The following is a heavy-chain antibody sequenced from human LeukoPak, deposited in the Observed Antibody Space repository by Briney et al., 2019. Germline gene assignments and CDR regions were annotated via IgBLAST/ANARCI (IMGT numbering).Heavy chain of an antibody. Sequence: GASVKVSCKASGGTFSSYAISWVRQAPGQGLEWMGGIIPIFGTANYAQKFQGRVTITTDESTSTAYMELSSLRSEDTAVYYCASTSYDSSGYQYYFDYWGQGTLVTVSS. CDR2: IIPIFGTA. D-gene: IGHD3-22*01. J-gene: IGHJ4*02. V-gene: IGHV1-69*05. CDR1: GGTFSSYA. CDR3: ASTSYDSSGYQYYFDY.